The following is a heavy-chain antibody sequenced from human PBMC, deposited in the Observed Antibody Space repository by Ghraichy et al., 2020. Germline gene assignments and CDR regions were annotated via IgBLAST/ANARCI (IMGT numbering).Heavy chain of an antibody. CDR1: GFTFSSYW. V-gene: IGHV3-7*01. D-gene: IGHD4-11*01. CDR2: IKQDGSEK. J-gene: IGHJ3*02. Sequence: LSLTCAASGFTFSSYWMSWVRQAPGKGLEWVANIKQDGSEKYYVDSVKGRFTISRDNAKNSLYLQMNSLRAEDTAVYYCARDYSDYGAFDIWGQGTMVTLSS. CDR3: ARDYSDYGAFDI.